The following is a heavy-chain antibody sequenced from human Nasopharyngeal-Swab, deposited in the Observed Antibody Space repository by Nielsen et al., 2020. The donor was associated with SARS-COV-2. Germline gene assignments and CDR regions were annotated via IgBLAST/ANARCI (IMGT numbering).Heavy chain of an antibody. J-gene: IGHJ4*02. Sequence: ASVKVSCKASGCTFANYYIQWVRQAPGQGLEWMGLINPSGGSTYYAQKFRGRVTMTMDTSTSTAYMELSSLRSEDTAVYYCARVESHDSSGYYFDYWGQGTLVTVSS. CDR3: ARVESHDSSGYYFDY. CDR2: INPSGGST. CDR1: GCTFANYY. V-gene: IGHV1-46*01. D-gene: IGHD3-22*01.